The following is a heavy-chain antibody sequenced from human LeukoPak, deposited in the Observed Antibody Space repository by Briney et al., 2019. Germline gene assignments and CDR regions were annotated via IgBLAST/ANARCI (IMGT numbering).Heavy chain of an antibody. D-gene: IGHD6-13*01. J-gene: IGHJ4*02. CDR2: IYYSGST. CDR1: GGSISSYY. CDR3: ARGVYIAAAQYGY. Sequence: PSETLSLTCTVSGGSISSYYWSWIRQPPGKGLEWIGYIYYSGSTNYNPSLKSRVTISVDTSKNQFSLKLSSVTAADTAVYYCARGVYIAAAQYGYWGQGTLVSVSS. V-gene: IGHV4-59*01.